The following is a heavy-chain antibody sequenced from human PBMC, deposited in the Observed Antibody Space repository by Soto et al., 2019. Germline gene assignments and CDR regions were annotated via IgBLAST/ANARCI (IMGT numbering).Heavy chain of an antibody. CDR3: ARVSGFYLPHY. V-gene: IGHV1-3*05. CDR2: INAGNGNT. CDR1: GYTFTNYA. J-gene: IGHJ4*02. Sequence: QVQLVQSGAEEKKPGASVKVSCKASGYTFTNYAMHWVRQAPGQRLEWMGWINAGNGNTKYSQKFQGRVTITRDTSASTADMELSSLRSEDTAVYYCARVSGFYLPHYWGQGTLVTVSS. D-gene: IGHD6-19*01.